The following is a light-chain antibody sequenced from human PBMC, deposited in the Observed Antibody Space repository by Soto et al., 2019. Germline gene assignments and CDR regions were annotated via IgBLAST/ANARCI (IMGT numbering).Light chain of an antibody. CDR1: QDISDY. Sequence: DIQLTQSPSFLSASVGDRVTITCRASQDISDYLAWYQQRPGKAPKLLIYAASTLQSGVPSRFSGSGSGTEFTLTISSLQPEDFATYSCQQLNSYPLFTFGPGTKVDIK. CDR3: QQLNSYPLFT. J-gene: IGKJ3*01. V-gene: IGKV1-9*01. CDR2: AAS.